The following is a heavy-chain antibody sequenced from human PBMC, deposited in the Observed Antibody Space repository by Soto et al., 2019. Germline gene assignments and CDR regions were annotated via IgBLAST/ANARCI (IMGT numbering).Heavy chain of an antibody. J-gene: IGHJ4*02. CDR1: GFTFSSYG. V-gene: IGHV3-33*01. CDR3: ARDAHLGQQLAFDY. Sequence: GGSLRLSCAASGFTFSSYGMHWVRQAPGKGLEWVAVIWYDGSNKYYADSVKGRFTISRDNSKNTLYLQMNSLRAEDTAVYYCARDAHLGQQLAFDYWGQGTLVTVSS. CDR2: IWYDGSNK. D-gene: IGHD6-13*01.